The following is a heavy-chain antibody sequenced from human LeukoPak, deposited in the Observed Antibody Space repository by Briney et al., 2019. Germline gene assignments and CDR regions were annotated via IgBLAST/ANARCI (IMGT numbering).Heavy chain of an antibody. CDR1: GFTFSSYG. CDR2: IWYDGSNK. Sequence: QPGGSLRLSCAASGFTFSSYGMHWVRQAPGKGLEWVAVIWYDGSNKYYADSVKGRFTISRDNSKNTLYLQMNSLRAEDTAVYYGAKDPAYSSGWYGWFDPWGQGTLVTVSS. J-gene: IGHJ5*02. CDR3: AKDPAYSSGWYGWFDP. V-gene: IGHV3-33*06. D-gene: IGHD6-19*01.